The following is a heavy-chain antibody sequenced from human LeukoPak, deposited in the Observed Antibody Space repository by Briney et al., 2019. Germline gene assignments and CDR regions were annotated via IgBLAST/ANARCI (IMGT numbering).Heavy chain of an antibody. Sequence: PGGSLRLSCAASGFTVSSNYMSWVRQAPGKGLEWVSVIYSGGSTYYADSVKGRFTISRDNSKNTLYLQMGNLRAENMAVYYCARDGGGPDYSDYDDYFDYWGQGTLVTVSS. CDR1: GFTVSSNY. J-gene: IGHJ4*02. D-gene: IGHD4-11*01. CDR2: IYSGGST. V-gene: IGHV3-66*01. CDR3: ARDGGGPDYSDYDDYFDY.